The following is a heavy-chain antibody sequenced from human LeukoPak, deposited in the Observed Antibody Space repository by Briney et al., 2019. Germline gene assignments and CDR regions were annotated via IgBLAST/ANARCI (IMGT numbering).Heavy chain of an antibody. Sequence: PGGSLRLSCAASGFTFSSYAMTWVRQAPGKGLEWVANVNQDGSEKNYVDSVRGRFTISRDNAKNSLYLQMNSLRAEDTAVYYCARNMGDYWGQGTLVTVSS. D-gene: IGHD2/OR15-2a*01. CDR3: ARNMGDY. J-gene: IGHJ4*02. CDR2: VNQDGSEK. CDR1: GFTFSSYA. V-gene: IGHV3-7*04.